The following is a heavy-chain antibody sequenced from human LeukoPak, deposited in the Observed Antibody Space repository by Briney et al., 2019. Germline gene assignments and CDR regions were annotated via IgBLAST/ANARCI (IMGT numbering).Heavy chain of an antibody. D-gene: IGHD3-10*01. Sequence: GASVTVSCKVSGDTLTELSMHWVGQAPATGLGWMGGFDPEDGETIYAQKFQGRVTMTEDTSTDTAYMELSSLRSEDTAVYYCAGTTLSRGVILGFDYWGQGTLVTVSS. CDR1: GDTLTELS. CDR2: FDPEDGET. V-gene: IGHV1-24*01. J-gene: IGHJ4*02. CDR3: AGTTLSRGVILGFDY.